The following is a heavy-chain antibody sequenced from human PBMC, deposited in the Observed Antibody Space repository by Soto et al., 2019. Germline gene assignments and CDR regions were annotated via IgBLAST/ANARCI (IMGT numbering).Heavy chain of an antibody. Sequence: EVQLVESGGGLVQPGGSLRLSCTASGFAFSTHWMHWVRKAPGKGLVWVSRISSDGDDISYADSVKGRFTISRDNAKKTLYLQINSRRVGDTALYYCARDPDHYSYYGLDVWSQGTRVSVS. J-gene: IGHJ6*02. CDR2: ISSDGDDI. CDR3: ARDPDHYSYYGLDV. V-gene: IGHV3-74*03. CDR1: GFAFSTHW.